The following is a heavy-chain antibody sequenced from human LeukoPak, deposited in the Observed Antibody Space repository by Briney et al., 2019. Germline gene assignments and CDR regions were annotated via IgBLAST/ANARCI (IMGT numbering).Heavy chain of an antibody. D-gene: IGHD3-22*01. J-gene: IGHJ4*02. CDR1: GGSISSYY. CDR2: IYYSGST. V-gene: IGHV4-59*01. Sequence: SETLSLTCTVSGGSISSYYWSWIRQPPGKGLEWIGYIYYSGSTNYNTSLKSRVTISVDTSTNQFSLKLSSVTAADTAVYYCARDKSAYDSSGSLYYWGQGTLVTVSS. CDR3: ARDKSAYDSSGSLYY.